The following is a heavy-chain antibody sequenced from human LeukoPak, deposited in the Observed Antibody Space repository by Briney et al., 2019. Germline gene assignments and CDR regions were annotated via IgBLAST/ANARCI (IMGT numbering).Heavy chain of an antibody. CDR2: ISGSGGST. D-gene: IGHD6-13*01. CDR1: GFTFDDYA. Sequence: GGSLRLSCAASGFTFDDYAMHWVRQAPGKGLEWVSAISGSGGSTYYADSVKGRFTISRDNSKNTLYLQMNSLRAEDTAVYYCAKMVEQQLLFDYWGQGTLVTVSS. V-gene: IGHV3-23*01. CDR3: AKMVEQQLLFDY. J-gene: IGHJ4*02.